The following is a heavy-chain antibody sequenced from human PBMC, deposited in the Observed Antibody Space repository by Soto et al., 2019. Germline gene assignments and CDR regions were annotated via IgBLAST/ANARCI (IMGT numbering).Heavy chain of an antibody. Sequence: QVQLQQSGPGLVKPSQTLSVTCAISGDSVSSNSAAWNWIRQSPSRGLEWLGRTYYRSRWYNDYAPSVKSRVTINPDTSKNHFSLQLNSVTPEDMAVYYCARERGVLSEAFDIWGRGTMVTVSS. V-gene: IGHV6-1*02. D-gene: IGHD2-8*01. CDR1: GDSVSSNSAA. CDR2: TYYRSRWYN. J-gene: IGHJ3*02. CDR3: ARERGVLSEAFDI.